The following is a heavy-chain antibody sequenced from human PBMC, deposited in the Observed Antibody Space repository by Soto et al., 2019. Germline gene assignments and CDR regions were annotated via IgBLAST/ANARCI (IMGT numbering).Heavy chain of an antibody. CDR1: GGSISSGDYY. CDR2: IYYSGST. V-gene: IGHV4-30-4*01. CDR3: ARASAITSILWPLYYFDY. D-gene: IGHD2-21*01. J-gene: IGHJ4*02. Sequence: PSETLSLTCTVSGGSISSGDYYWSWIRQPPGKGLEWIGYIYYSGSTYYNPSLKSRVTISVDTSKNQFSLKLSSVTAADTAVYYCARASAITSILWPLYYFDYWGQGTLVTVSS.